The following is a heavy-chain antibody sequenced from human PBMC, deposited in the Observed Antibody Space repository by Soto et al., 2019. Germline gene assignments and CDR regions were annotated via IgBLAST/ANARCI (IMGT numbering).Heavy chain of an antibody. CDR3: ASMTTVTTGNWFDP. CDR2: IYYSGST. CDR1: GGSISSGGYY. V-gene: IGHV4-31*03. D-gene: IGHD4-4*01. J-gene: IGHJ5*02. Sequence: SETLSLTCTVSGGSISSGGYYWSWIRQHPGKGLEWIGYIYYSGSTYYNPSLKSRVTISVGTSKNQFSLKLSSVTAADTAVYYCASMTTVTTGNWFDPWGQGTLVTVSS.